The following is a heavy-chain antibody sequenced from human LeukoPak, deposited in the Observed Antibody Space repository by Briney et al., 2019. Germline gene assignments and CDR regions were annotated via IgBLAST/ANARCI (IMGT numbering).Heavy chain of an antibody. Sequence: SETLSLTCTVSGGSISNFYWSWVRQPPGNGLEWIGYFSYSGGTSYSSSLKSRVTISVDTSKSQFSLKLNSVTAADTAVYYCARGVLLGGVGFDPWGQGTLVTVSS. J-gene: IGHJ5*02. CDR3: ARGVLLGGVGFDP. CDR1: GGSISNFY. D-gene: IGHD3-16*01. V-gene: IGHV4-59*01. CDR2: FSYSGGT.